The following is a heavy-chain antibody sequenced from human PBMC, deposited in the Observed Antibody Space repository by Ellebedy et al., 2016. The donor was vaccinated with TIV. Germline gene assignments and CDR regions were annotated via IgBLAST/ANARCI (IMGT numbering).Heavy chain of an antibody. J-gene: IGHJ6*02. Sequence: SETLSLXXAVYGGSFSGYYWSWIRQPPGKGLEWIGYIYYSGSTNYNPSLKSRVTISVDTSKNQFSLKLSSVTAADTAVYYCARGGTTVTGMDVWGQGTTVTVSS. D-gene: IGHD4-17*01. V-gene: IGHV4-59*01. CDR2: IYYSGST. CDR1: GGSFSGYY. CDR3: ARGGTTVTGMDV.